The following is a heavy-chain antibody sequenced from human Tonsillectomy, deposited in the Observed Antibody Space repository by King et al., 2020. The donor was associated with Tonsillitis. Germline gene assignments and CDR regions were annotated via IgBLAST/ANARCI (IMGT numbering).Heavy chain of an antibody. CDR3: AKDRAQMTTVNNLDS. D-gene: IGHD4-11*01. V-gene: IGHV3-23*04. Sequence: VQLVESGGGLVQPGGSLKVSCVASGLTFSTYTMSWVRQAPGKGLEWVSSISGSGVSIFFTDSVKGRFTISRDNSKNTVFLQMNSLSADDMALYYCAKDRAQMTTVNNLDSWGQGTLVTVSS. J-gene: IGHJ4*02. CDR2: ISGSGVSI. CDR1: GLTFSTYT.